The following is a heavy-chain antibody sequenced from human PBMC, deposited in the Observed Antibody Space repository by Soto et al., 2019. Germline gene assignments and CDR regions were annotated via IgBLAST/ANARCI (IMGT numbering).Heavy chain of an antibody. CDR3: ARADYGDFLDY. D-gene: IGHD4-17*01. J-gene: IGHJ4*02. CDR1: GYSISSGYY. Sequence: KTSETLSLTCAVSGYSISSGYYWGWIRQPPGKGLEWIGSIYHSGSTYYNPSLKSRVTISVDTSKNQFSLKLSSVTAADTAVYYCARADYGDFLDYWGQGTLVTVSS. V-gene: IGHV4-38-2*01. CDR2: IYHSGST.